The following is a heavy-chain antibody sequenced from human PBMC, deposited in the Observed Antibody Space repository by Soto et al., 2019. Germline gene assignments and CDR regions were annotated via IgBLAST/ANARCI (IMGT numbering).Heavy chain of an antibody. D-gene: IGHD6-19*01. J-gene: IGHJ6*02. Sequence: GASVKVSCKASGYTFTSYGISWVRQAPGQGLEWMGWISAYNGNTNYAQKLQGRVTMTTDTSTSTAYMELRSLRSDDTTVYYCARTPRHHAALLAVGPFYYYYGMDVWGQGTTVTVSS. CDR1: GYTFTSYG. V-gene: IGHV1-18*04. CDR3: ARTPRHHAALLAVGPFYYYYGMDV. CDR2: ISAYNGNT.